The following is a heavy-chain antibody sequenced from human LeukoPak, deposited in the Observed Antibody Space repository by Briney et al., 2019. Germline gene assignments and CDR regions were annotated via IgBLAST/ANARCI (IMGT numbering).Heavy chain of an antibody. Sequence: GGSLRLSCAASGFTFSSYWMSWVRQAPGKELEWVADIKQDGSEKYYVDSVKGRFTISRDNDKNSLYLQMNSLRAEDTAVYYCARGRGFGSGMNGPFDYWGQGTLVTVSS. CDR3: ARGRGFGSGMNGPFDY. CDR1: GFTFSSYW. V-gene: IGHV3-7*01. D-gene: IGHD6-25*01. J-gene: IGHJ4*02. CDR2: IKQDGSEK.